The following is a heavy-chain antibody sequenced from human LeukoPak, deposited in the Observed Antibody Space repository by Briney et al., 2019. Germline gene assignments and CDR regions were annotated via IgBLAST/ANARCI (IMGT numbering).Heavy chain of an antibody. CDR1: DGSISSSSYY. Sequence: SETLSLTCTVSDGSISSSSYYWGWIRQPPGQGLEWIGTIYYSGSTYYNPSLKSRVTISVDTSKNQFSLKLSSVTAADTAVYYCASISYSNSRNWFDPWGQGTLVTVSS. J-gene: IGHJ5*02. D-gene: IGHD6-13*01. CDR3: ASISYSNSRNWFDP. CDR2: IYYSGST. V-gene: IGHV4-39*07.